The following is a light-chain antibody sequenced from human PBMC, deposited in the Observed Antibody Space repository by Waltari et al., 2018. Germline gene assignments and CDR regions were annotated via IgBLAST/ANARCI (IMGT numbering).Light chain of an antibody. CDR1: SSDIGTYNY. CDR3: SSYRSSVIYV. CDR2: DVN. Sequence: QSALTQPASVSGSPGQSITISCTGTSSDIGTYNYVSWYQQRPGQAPKLMIYDVNNRPSGVSSRFSGSKSGNTASLTISGLQSEDEAEYYCSSYRSSVIYVFGTVTKVTVL. V-gene: IGLV2-14*01. J-gene: IGLJ1*01.